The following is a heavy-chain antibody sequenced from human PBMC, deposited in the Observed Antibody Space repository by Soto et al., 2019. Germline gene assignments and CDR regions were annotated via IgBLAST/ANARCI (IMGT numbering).Heavy chain of an antibody. V-gene: IGHV4-34*01. CDR3: ARFPYSDYFDY. D-gene: IGHD6-13*01. J-gene: IGHJ4*02. Sequence: SETLSLTCAVYGGSFSGYYWSWIRQPPGKGLEWIGEINHSGSTNYNPSLKSRVTISVDTSKNQFSLKLSSVTAADTAVYYCARFPYSDYFDYWGQGTLVTVS. CDR2: INHSGST. CDR1: GGSFSGYY.